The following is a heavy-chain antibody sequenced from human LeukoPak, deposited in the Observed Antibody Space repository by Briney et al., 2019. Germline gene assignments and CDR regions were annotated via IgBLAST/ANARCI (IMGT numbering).Heavy chain of an antibody. CDR3: ARHVGNIVVVPAAGSSWFDP. CDR1: GGSISSYY. J-gene: IGHJ5*02. V-gene: IGHV4-59*08. D-gene: IGHD2-2*01. Sequence: PSETLSLTCTVSGGSISSYYWSWIRQPPGKGLEWIGYIYYSGSTNYNPSLKSRVTISVDTSKNQFSLKLSSVTAADTAVYYCARHVGNIVVVPAAGSSWFDPWGQGTLVTISS. CDR2: IYYSGST.